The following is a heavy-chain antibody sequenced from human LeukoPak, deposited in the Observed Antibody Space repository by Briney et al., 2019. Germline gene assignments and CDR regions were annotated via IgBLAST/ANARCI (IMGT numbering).Heavy chain of an antibody. D-gene: IGHD3-22*01. CDR3: ARGPGVSYYDSSGYYYDY. CDR1: GGTFSSYA. V-gene: IGHV1-69*05. Sequence: SVKVSCKASGGTFSSYAISWVRQAPGQGLEWLGRIIPIFGTANYAQKFQGRVTITTYESTSTAYMELSSLRSEDTAVYYCARGPGVSYYDSSGYYYDYWGQGTLVTVSS. CDR2: IIPIFGTA. J-gene: IGHJ4*02.